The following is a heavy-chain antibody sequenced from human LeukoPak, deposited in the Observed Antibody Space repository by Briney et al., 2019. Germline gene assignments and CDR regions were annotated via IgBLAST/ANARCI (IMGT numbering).Heavy chain of an antibody. J-gene: IGHJ6*02. Sequence: PGRSLRLSCAASGFTFSSHGMHWVRQAPGKGLEWVAVISYDGSNKYYADSVKGRFTISRDNSKNTLYLQMNSLRAEDTAGYSCAKDAADYYGMDVWGQGTTVTVSS. D-gene: IGHD6-25*01. CDR3: AKDAADYYGMDV. CDR2: ISYDGSNK. V-gene: IGHV3-30*18. CDR1: GFTFSSHG.